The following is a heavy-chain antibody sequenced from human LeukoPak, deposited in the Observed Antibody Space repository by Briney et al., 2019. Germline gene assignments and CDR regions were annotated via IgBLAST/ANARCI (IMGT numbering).Heavy chain of an antibody. D-gene: IGHD2-2*02. CDR3: ARYCSSTSCYKGNDAFDI. CDR1: GGSINYYY. Sequence: KSSETLSLTCTVSGGSINYYYWMWIRQPPGKGLEWIGYIYYSGGTHYNPSLKSRVTMLVDTSKNQFSLKLTAVTAADTAVYYCARYCSSTSCYKGNDAFDIWGQGTMVTVSS. CDR2: IYYSGGT. V-gene: IGHV4-59*01. J-gene: IGHJ3*02.